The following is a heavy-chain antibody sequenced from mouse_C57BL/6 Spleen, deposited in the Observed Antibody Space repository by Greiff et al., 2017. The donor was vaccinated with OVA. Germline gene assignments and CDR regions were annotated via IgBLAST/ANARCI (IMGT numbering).Heavy chain of an antibody. CDR2: INPNYGTT. Sequence: EVQLQQSGPELVKPGASVKISCKASGYSFTDYNMNWVKQSNGKSLEWIGVINPNYGTTSYNQKFKGKATLTVDQSSSTAYMQLNSLTSEDSAVYYCARRGPITTVVAGDWYFDVWGTGTTVTVSS. V-gene: IGHV1-39*01. CDR1: GYSFTDYN. J-gene: IGHJ1*03. CDR3: ARRGPITTVVAGDWYFDV. D-gene: IGHD1-1*01.